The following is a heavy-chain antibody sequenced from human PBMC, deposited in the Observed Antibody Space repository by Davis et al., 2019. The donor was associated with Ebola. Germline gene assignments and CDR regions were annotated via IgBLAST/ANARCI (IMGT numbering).Heavy chain of an antibody. CDR3: AKGKYKQQLRVYWYFDL. D-gene: IGHD6-13*01. Sequence: SETLSLTCTVSGGSISSRSYYWSWIRQPPGKGLEWIGEINHSGSTNYNPSLKSRVTISVDTSKNQFSLKLSSVTAADTAVYYCAKGKYKQQLRVYWYFDLWGRGTLVTVSS. CDR1: GGSISSRSYY. V-gene: IGHV4-39*07. CDR2: INHSGST. J-gene: IGHJ2*01.